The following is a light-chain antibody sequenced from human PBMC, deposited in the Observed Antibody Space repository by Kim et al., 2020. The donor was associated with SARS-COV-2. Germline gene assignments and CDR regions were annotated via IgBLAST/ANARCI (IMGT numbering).Light chain of an antibody. CDR3: SSYTSSSSNWV. CDR1: SSDVGGYNY. V-gene: IGLV2-14*01. Sequence: QSALTQPASESGSPGQSITISCTGTSSDVGGYNYVSWYQQHPGKAPKLMIYDVSKRPSGVSNRFSGSKSGNTASLTISGLQAEDEADYYCSSYTSSSSNWVFGGGTK. J-gene: IGLJ3*02. CDR2: DVS.